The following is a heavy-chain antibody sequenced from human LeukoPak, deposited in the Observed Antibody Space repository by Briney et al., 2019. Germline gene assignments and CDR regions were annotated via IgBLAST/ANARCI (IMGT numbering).Heavy chain of an antibody. Sequence: SETLSLTCTVSGGSISSGGYYWSWIRQPAGKGLEWVGRIFTTGSTNYNPSLKSRVTISVDTSKNQFSLKLSSVIAADTAVYYCARDGGGIFGKNYTDVWGKGTTVTVSS. D-gene: IGHD3-3*01. J-gene: IGHJ6*03. CDR3: ARDGGGIFGKNYTDV. CDR2: IFTTGST. V-gene: IGHV4-61*02. CDR1: GGSISSGGYY.